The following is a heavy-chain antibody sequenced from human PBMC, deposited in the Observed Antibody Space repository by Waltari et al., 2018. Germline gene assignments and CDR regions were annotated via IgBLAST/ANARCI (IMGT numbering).Heavy chain of an antibody. J-gene: IGHJ4*02. V-gene: IGHV3-7*01. CDR3: ARSRGLRWPFDY. Sequence: EVQLVESGGGLVQPGGSLRLSCAASGFTFSTYWMTWVRQAPGKWLEWVASIKQDGSEKYYGDSVKDRLTISRDNAKNSLYLQMNSLRAEDTAVYHCARSRGLRWPFDYWGQGTLVTVSS. D-gene: IGHD4-17*01. CDR1: GFTFSTYW. CDR2: IKQDGSEK.